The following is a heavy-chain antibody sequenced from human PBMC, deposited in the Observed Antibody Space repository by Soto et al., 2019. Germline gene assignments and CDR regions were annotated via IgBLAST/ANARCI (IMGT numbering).Heavy chain of an antibody. CDR1: GGSISSYY. J-gene: IGHJ5*02. Sequence: QVQLQESCPGLVKPSETLSLTCTVSGGSISSYYWSWIRQPAGKGLEWIGRIYTSGSTNYNPSLKSRVTMSVDTSKNQCSLRLSSVTAADTAVYYGARARAVAGTYWFDPWGQGTLVTVSS. D-gene: IGHD6-19*01. CDR2: IYTSGST. V-gene: IGHV4-4*07. CDR3: ARARAVAGTYWFDP.